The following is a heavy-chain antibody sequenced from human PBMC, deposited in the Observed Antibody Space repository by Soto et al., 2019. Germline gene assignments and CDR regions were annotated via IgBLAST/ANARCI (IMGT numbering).Heavy chain of an antibody. CDR1: GFKFNNYA. J-gene: IGHJ5*01. Sequence: GSMRLSCAACGFKFNNYAMNWVRQTAGKGLEWVLLISATGGGTYYADSVEGRFTISRENSHNTLYLQVHSLTAEDTAVYYCSKDRRAGGNSDFDFDFWGQGVQVTVSS. D-gene: IGHD3-16*01. CDR2: ISATGGGT. CDR3: SKDRRAGGNSDFDFDF. V-gene: IGHV3-23*01.